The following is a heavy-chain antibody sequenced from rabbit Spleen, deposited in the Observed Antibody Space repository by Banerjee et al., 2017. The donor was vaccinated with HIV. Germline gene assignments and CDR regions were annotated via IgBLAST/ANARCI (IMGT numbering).Heavy chain of an antibody. CDR2: INAVTGKA. Sequence: QSLEESGGGLVKPGASLTLTCKASGFPFSNKAVMCWVRQAPGKGLEWIACINAVTGKAVYASWAKGRFTFSKTSSTTVTLQMTSLTAADTATYFCASAYSDVYFNLWGPGTLVTVS. D-gene: IGHD6-1*01. J-gene: IGHJ4*01. V-gene: IGHV1S40*01. CDR1: GFPFSNKAV. CDR3: ASAYSDVYFNL.